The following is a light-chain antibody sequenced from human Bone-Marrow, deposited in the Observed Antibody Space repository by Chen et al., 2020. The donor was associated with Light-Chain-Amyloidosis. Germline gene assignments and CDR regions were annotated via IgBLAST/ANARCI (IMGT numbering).Light chain of an antibody. J-gene: IGLJ2*01. CDR2: RDT. Sequence: SYELTQPPSVSVSPGPTARITCSGDDLPTKYAYWYQQKPGQAPVLVIHRDTERPSGISERFSGSSSGTKATLTISGVQAEDEADYHCQSADSSGTYEVIFGGGTKLTVL. V-gene: IGLV3-25*03. CDR1: DLPTKY. CDR3: QSADSSGTYEVI.